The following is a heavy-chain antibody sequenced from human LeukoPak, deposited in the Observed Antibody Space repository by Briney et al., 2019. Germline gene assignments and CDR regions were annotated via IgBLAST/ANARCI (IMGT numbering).Heavy chain of an antibody. Sequence: ASVKVSCKASGGTFSSYAISWVRQAPGQGLEWMGRIIPILGIANYAQKFQGRVTITADKSTSTAYMELSSLRPEDTAVYYCASELGIRPPYYFDYWGQGTLVTVSS. J-gene: IGHJ4*02. CDR1: GGTFSSYA. D-gene: IGHD7-27*01. CDR2: IIPILGIA. V-gene: IGHV1-69*04. CDR3: ASELGIRPPYYFDY.